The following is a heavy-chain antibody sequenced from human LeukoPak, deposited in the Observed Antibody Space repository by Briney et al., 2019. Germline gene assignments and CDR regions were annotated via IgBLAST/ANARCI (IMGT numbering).Heavy chain of an antibody. CDR1: GGSISSGSYY. Sequence: SQTLSLTCTLSGGSISSGSYYWSWIRQPAGKGLEWIGRIYTSGSTNYNPSLKSRVPISVDTSKNQFSLKLSSVTAAHTAVYYCARGAYYDFWSGYYGNWFDPWGQGTLVTVSS. J-gene: IGHJ5*02. D-gene: IGHD3-3*01. CDR3: ARGAYYDFWSGYYGNWFDP. V-gene: IGHV4-61*02. CDR2: IYTSGST.